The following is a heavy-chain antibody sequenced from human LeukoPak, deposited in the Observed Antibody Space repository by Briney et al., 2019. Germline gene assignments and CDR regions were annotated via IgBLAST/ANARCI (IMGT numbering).Heavy chain of an antibody. D-gene: IGHD3-22*01. V-gene: IGHV4-34*01. CDR2: INHSGST. Sequence: SETLSLTCAVYGGSFSGYYWSWIRQPPGKGLEWIGEINHSGSTNYNPSLESRVTMSVDASKNQFSLKLTSVTAADTAIYYCARDRYYYDTSGYYSAFETWGQGTMVTVSS. CDR1: GGSFSGYY. J-gene: IGHJ3*02. CDR3: ARDRYYYDTSGYYSAFET.